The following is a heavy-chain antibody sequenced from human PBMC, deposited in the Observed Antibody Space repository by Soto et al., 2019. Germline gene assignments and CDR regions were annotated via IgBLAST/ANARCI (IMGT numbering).Heavy chain of an antibody. Sequence: GSLRLSCAASRFTFSSYWMSWVRQAPGKGLEWVANIKQDGSEKYYVDSVKGRFTISRDNAKNSLYLQMNSLRAEDTAVYYCARDGIYDFDYWGQGTLVTVSS. V-gene: IGHV3-7*01. J-gene: IGHJ4*02. CDR2: IKQDGSEK. D-gene: IGHD5-12*01. CDR1: RFTFSSYW. CDR3: ARDGIYDFDY.